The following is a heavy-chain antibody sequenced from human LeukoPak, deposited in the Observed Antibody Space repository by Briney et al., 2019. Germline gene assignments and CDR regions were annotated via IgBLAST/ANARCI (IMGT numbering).Heavy chain of an antibody. D-gene: IGHD5-18*01. J-gene: IGHJ4*02. CDR3: AKDRGPRGYSYGIDY. V-gene: IGHV3-23*01. CDR2: ISGSGGST. CDR1: GFTFSSYA. Sequence: GGSLRLSCAASGFTFSSYAMSWVRQAPGKGLEWVSAISGSGGSTYYADSVKGRFTISRDNSKNTLYLQMNSLRAEDTAVYYCAKDRGPRGYSYGIDYWGQGTLVTVSS.